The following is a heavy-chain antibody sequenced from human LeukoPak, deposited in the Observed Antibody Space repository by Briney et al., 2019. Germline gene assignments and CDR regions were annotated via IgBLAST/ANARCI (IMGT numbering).Heavy chain of an antibody. Sequence: GGSLRLSCAASGFTFSSYAMSWVRQAPGKGLEWVSAISGSGGSTCYADSVKGRFTISRDNSKNTLYLQMNSLRAGDTAVYYCAKRYCSGGSCYSAPSSYFDYWGQGTLDTVSS. J-gene: IGHJ4*02. D-gene: IGHD2-15*01. CDR2: ISGSGGST. V-gene: IGHV3-23*01. CDR3: AKRYCSGGSCYSAPSSYFDY. CDR1: GFTFSSYA.